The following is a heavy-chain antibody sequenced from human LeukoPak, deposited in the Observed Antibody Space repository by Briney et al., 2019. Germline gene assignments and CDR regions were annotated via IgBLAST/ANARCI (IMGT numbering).Heavy chain of an antibody. V-gene: IGHV3-23*01. CDR1: GLTFSSYS. CDR2: ISGSGGST. Sequence: GGSLRLSCAASGLTFSSYSMNWVRQAPGKGLEWVSAISGSGGSTYYADSVKGRFTISRDNSKNTLYLQMNSLRAEDTAVYYCAKEGDIVVVPAAMQSDYWGQGTLVTVSS. CDR3: AKEGDIVVVPAAMQSDY. D-gene: IGHD2-2*01. J-gene: IGHJ4*02.